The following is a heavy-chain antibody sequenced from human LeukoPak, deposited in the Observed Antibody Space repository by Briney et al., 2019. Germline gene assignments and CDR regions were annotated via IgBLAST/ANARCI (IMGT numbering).Heavy chain of an antibody. J-gene: IGHJ1*01. Sequence: SETLSLTCTVSGGSIGSYYWSWIRQPPGKGLEWIGYIYYSGSTNYNPSLKSRVTISVDTSKNQFSLKLSSVTAADTAVYYCARTYDILTGPYFQHWGQGTLVTVSS. CDR2: IYYSGST. D-gene: IGHD3-9*01. V-gene: IGHV4-59*08. CDR1: GGSIGSYY. CDR3: ARTYDILTGPYFQH.